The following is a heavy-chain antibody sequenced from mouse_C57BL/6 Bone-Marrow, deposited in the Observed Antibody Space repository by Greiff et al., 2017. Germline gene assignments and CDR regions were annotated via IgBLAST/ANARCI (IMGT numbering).Heavy chain of an antibody. Sequence: QVQLQQPGAELVRPGSSVKLSCKASGYTFTSYWMDWVKQRPGQGLEWIGNIYPSDSETHYNQKFKDKATLTVDKSSSTAYLQLSSLTSEDSAVYYCARFITTVVADYGGQGTALTVSS. CDR2: IYPSDSET. V-gene: IGHV1-61*01. CDR3: ARFITTVVADY. CDR1: GYTFTSYW. J-gene: IGHJ2*01. D-gene: IGHD1-1*01.